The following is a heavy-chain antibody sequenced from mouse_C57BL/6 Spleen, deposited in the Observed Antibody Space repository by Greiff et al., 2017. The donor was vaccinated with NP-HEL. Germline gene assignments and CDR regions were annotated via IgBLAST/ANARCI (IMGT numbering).Heavy chain of an antibody. CDR2: INYDGSST. CDR1: GFTFSDYY. CDR3: ARGTYDYDAMDY. Sequence: DVHLVESEGGLVQPGSSMKLSCTASGFTFSDYYMAWVRQVPEKGLEWVANINYDGSSTYYLDSLKSRFILSRDNAKNILYLQMSSLKSEDTATYYCARGTYDYDAMDYWGQGTSVTVSS. J-gene: IGHJ4*01. V-gene: IGHV5-16*01.